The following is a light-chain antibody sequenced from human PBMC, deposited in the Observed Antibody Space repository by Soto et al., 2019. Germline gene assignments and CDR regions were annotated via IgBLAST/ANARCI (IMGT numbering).Light chain of an antibody. J-gene: IGKJ1*01. CDR2: GAS. Sequence: EVVLTQSRGTLSLSPGERATLSCRASQSVSSSYLAWYQQKPGQAPRLLIYGASSRATGIPDRFSGSGSGTDFTLTISRLEPEDFAVYYCQQYGSLWTFGQGTKV. CDR1: QSVSSSY. V-gene: IGKV3-20*01. CDR3: QQYGSLWT.